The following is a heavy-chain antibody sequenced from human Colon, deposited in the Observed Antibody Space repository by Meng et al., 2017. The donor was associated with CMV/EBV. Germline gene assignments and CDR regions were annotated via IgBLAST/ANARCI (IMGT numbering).Heavy chain of an antibody. J-gene: IGHJ3*01. CDR2: INPSGGST. CDR1: GGTLRNYG. CDR3: ARSIVGAIFDAFDF. Sequence: ASVKVSCKASGGTLRNYGISWVRQAPGQGLEWMGVINPSGGSTTYAQKFQGRVTITRDTSTSTVYMELSSLRSEDTAVYYCARSIVGAIFDAFDFWGQGTMVTVSS. V-gene: IGHV1-46*01. D-gene: IGHD1-26*01.